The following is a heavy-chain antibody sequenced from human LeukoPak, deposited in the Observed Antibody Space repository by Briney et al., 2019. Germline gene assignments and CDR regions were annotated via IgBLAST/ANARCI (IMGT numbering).Heavy chain of an antibody. D-gene: IGHD4-11*01. Sequence: SETLSLTCTVSGASISSYYWNWIRQPPGKGLEWIGYIYYSGSTNYNPSLKSRVTISVDTSKNQFSLKLSSVTAADTAVYYCARRNTVTSFDHWGQGTLVTVSS. CDR1: GASISSYY. J-gene: IGHJ5*02. CDR3: ARRNTVTSFDH. CDR2: IYYSGST. V-gene: IGHV4-59*01.